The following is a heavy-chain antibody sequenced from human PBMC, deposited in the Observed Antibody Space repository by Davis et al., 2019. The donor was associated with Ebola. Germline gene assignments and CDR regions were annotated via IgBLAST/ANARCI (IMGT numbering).Heavy chain of an antibody. CDR3: AARFVEWLFVS. D-gene: IGHD3-3*01. CDR2: IYYSGST. J-gene: IGHJ4*02. CDR1: GGSFSGYY. Sequence: SETLSLTCAVYGGSFSGYYWRWIRQPPGKGLEWIGSIYYSGSTYYNPSLKSRVTISVDTSKNQFSLKLSSVTAADTAVYYCAARFVEWLFVSWGQGTLVTVSS. V-gene: IGHV4-59*05.